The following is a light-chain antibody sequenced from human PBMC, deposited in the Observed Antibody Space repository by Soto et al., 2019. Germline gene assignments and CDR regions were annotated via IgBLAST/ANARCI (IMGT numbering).Light chain of an antibody. V-gene: IGLV1-40*01. CDR1: SSNIGAGYD. CDR2: GNS. J-gene: IGLJ1*01. CDR3: QSYDSSLSGYG. Sequence: QSVLTQPPSVSGAPGQRVTISCTGSSSNIGAGYDVHWYQQLPGTAPKLLIYGNSNRPSGVPDRFSGSKSGTSASLAITGLQAEDEADYYSQSYDSSLSGYGFGPGTKVTVL.